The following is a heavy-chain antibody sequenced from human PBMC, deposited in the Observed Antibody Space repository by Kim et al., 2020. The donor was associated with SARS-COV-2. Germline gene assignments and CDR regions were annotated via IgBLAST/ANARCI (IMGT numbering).Heavy chain of an antibody. V-gene: IGHV3-74*01. CDR1: GFIFSDYW. Sequence: GGSLRLCSAASGFIFSDYWMFWVRQAPGKGLVWVSRIKSDGSITTYADSVKGRFTISRDNAKNTVCLQMNSLTVEDTAVYYCVRGHGMDVWGQGTTVTVSS. CDR3: VRGHGMDV. CDR2: IKSDGSIT. J-gene: IGHJ6*02.